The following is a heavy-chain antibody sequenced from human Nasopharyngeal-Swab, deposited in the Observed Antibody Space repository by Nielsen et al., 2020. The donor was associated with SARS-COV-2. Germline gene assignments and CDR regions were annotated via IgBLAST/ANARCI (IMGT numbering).Heavy chain of an antibody. J-gene: IGHJ4*02. CDR3: ARDPRGDGYKFFDY. V-gene: IGHV3-53*01. CDR2: IYGGGTT. Sequence: WIRQHPGKDLEWVSVIYGGGTTEYAASVRGRFTISRDPSGNTLYLQMKSLRADDTAIYYCARDPRGDGYKFFDYWGQGTEVTVSS. D-gene: IGHD5-24*01.